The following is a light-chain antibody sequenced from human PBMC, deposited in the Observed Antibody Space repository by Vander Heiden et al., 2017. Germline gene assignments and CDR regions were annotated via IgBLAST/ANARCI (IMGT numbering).Light chain of an antibody. CDR3: QQYNSFSAT. J-gene: IGKJ1*01. CDR2: RAS. V-gene: IGKV1-5*03. Sequence: QMSQSPSTLPASIGDRVTITCRASQSFTTWLAWYQQKPGKAPKLLIHRASTLESGVPSRFSGSGSGTEFTLTISSLQPDDFATYYCQQYNSFSATFGQGTKVEIK. CDR1: QSFTTW.